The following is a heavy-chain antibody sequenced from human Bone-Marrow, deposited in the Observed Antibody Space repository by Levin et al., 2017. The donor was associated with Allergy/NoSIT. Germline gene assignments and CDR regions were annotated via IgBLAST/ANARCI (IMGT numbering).Heavy chain of an antibody. J-gene: IGHJ4*02. CDR1: GGTFGSYV. Sequence: SVKVSCKASGGTFGSYVINWVRQAPGQGLEWMGGIIPVFNLAKYAQKFQARVTITADESTTTGYMELTSLTSEDTAVYFCATDVGYCSSTTCYDHWGQGTLVTVAS. CDR2: IIPVFNLA. V-gene: IGHV1-69*13. D-gene: IGHD2-2*01. CDR3: ATDVGYCSSTTCYDH.